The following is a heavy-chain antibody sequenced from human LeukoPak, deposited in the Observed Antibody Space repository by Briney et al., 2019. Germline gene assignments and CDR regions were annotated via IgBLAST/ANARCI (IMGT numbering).Heavy chain of an antibody. J-gene: IGHJ3*02. V-gene: IGHV3-64*01. D-gene: IGHD3-22*01. CDR1: GFSFSSYA. CDR2: ICSNGGST. Sequence: GGSLRLSCAASGFSFSSYAMHWVRQAPGKGLEYVSAICSNGGSTYYANSVKGRSTISRDHSKDTLYLQMGSLRGEDMAVYYCARWAFVDRKDSSRYQGAFDIWGQGTMVTVSS. CDR3: ARWAFVDRKDSSRYQGAFDI.